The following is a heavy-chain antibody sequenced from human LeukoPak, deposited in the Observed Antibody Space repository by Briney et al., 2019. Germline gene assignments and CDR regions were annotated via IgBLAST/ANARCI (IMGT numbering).Heavy chain of an antibody. V-gene: IGHV1-69*01. CDR2: IIPIFGTA. Sequence: SVKVSCKASGGTFSSYAISWVRQAPGQGLEWMGGIIPIFGTANYAQKFQGRVTITADESTSTAYMELSSLRSEDTAVYYCARAKKWPCYMDVWGKGTTVTVSS. D-gene: IGHD5-12*01. CDR3: ARAKKWPCYMDV. CDR1: GGTFSSYA. J-gene: IGHJ6*03.